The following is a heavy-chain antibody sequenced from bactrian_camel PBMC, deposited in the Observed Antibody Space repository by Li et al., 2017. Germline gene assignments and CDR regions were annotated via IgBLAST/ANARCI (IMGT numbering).Heavy chain of an antibody. J-gene: IGHJ4*01. D-gene: IGHD4*01. CDR2: ISFALGSP. V-gene: IGHV3S1*01. CDR3: AVKKGIIATMWPQEYKY. CDR1: GSTPSKYY. Sequence: HVQLVESGGGLVQPGGSLRLSCAASGSTPSKYYVTWVRQAPGKEREGVAAISFALGSPTYGDSVKGRFTISRDSAKNTLYLQMDSLLPEDTAMYYCAVKKGIIATMWPQEYKYWGQGTQVTVS.